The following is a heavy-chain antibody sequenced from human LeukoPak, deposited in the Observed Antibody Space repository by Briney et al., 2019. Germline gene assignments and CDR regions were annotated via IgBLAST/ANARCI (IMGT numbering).Heavy chain of an antibody. V-gene: IGHV1-2*02. CDR3: ARDSGGYYYMDV. CDR2: INPNSGGT. J-gene: IGHJ6*03. D-gene: IGHD1-26*01. CDR1: GYTFTGYY. Sequence: ASVKVSCKASGYTFTGYYMHWVRQAPGQGLEWMGWINPNSGGTNYAQKFQGRVTMTRDTSISTVYMELSRLRSDDTAVYYCARDSGGYYYMDVWGKGTTVTISS.